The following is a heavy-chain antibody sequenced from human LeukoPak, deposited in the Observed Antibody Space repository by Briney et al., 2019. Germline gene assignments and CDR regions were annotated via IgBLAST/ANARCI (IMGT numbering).Heavy chain of an antibody. Sequence: PSETLSLTFTVSGGSISSGSYYWSWIRQPAGKGLEWIGRIYTSGSTNYNPSLKSRVTISVDTSKNQFSLKLSSVTAADTAVYYCAREKNPYDFWSGYYGAFDYWGQGTLVTVSS. D-gene: IGHD3-3*01. J-gene: IGHJ4*02. CDR2: IYTSGST. CDR3: AREKNPYDFWSGYYGAFDY. V-gene: IGHV4-61*02. CDR1: GGSISSGSYY.